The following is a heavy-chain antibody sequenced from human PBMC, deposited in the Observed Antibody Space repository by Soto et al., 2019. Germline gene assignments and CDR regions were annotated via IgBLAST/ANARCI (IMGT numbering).Heavy chain of an antibody. CDR1: GGSISSGDYY. J-gene: IGHJ6*02. D-gene: IGHD1-26*01. CDR3: GRAGGSYYYYYGMDV. Sequence: SETLSLTCTVSGGSISSGDYYWSWIRQPPGKGLEWIGCIYYSGSTYYNPSLKSRVTISVDTSKNQFSLKLSSVTAADTAVYYCGRAGGSYYYYYGMDVWGQGTTVTVSS. V-gene: IGHV4-30-4*01. CDR2: IYYSGST.